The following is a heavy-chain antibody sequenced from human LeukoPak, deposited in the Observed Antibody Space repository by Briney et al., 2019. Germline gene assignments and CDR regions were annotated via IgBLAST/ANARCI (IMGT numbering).Heavy chain of an antibody. D-gene: IGHD2-21*02. CDR2: ISGSGGST. CDR1: GFTFSSYA. Sequence: PGGSLRLSCAASGFTFSSYAMSWVRQAPGKGLEWVSAISGSGGSTYYADSVKGRFTISRDNSKNMLYLQMNSLRAEDTAVYYCAKGRSKYCGGDCYIHDYWGQGTLVTVSS. V-gene: IGHV3-23*01. J-gene: IGHJ4*02. CDR3: AKGRSKYCGGDCYIHDY.